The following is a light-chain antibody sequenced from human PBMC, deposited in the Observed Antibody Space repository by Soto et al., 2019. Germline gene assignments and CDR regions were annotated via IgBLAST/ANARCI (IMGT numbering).Light chain of an antibody. J-gene: IGKJ1*01. CDR2: AAS. Sequence: DIKMTQSPSSLSASVVDRVTLTCLVCQSISSYLNWYQQKPGKSPKLLIYAASSLHSGVPARFSGSGSGTDFTLTISSLQPEDFATYYCQQSYTNPKTFGQGTKVDIK. CDR3: QQSYTNPKT. CDR1: QSISSY. V-gene: IGKV1-39*01.